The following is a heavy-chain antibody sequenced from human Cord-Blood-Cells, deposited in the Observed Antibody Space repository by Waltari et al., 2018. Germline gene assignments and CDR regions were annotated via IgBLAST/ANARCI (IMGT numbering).Heavy chain of an antibody. J-gene: IGHJ4*02. CDR1: GYTFSGYY. D-gene: IGHD6-13*01. CDR2: INPNGGGT. Sequence: QVQLVQSGAEVKKPGASVKVSCKASGYTFSGYYMHWVRQAPGQGLEWMGWINPNGGGTNYAQKFQGRVTMTRDTSISTAYMELSRLRSDDTAVYYCAGDRSGGAAAGRLDYWGQGTLVTVSS. V-gene: IGHV1-2*02. CDR3: AGDRSGGAAAGRLDY.